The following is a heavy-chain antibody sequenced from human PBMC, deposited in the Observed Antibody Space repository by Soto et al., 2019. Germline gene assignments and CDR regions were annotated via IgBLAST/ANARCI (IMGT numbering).Heavy chain of an antibody. CDR1: GFTFSSYA. D-gene: IGHD3-9*01. J-gene: IGHJ2*01. Sequence: GGSLRLSCAASGFTFSSYAMSWVRQAPGKGLEWVSAISGSGGSTYYADSVKGRFTISRDNSKNTLYLQMNSLRAEDTAVYYCAKVPPDDILTGYVPTLASAYWYFDLWGRGTLVTVSS. CDR2: ISGSGGST. CDR3: AKVPPDDILTGYVPTLASAYWYFDL. V-gene: IGHV3-23*01.